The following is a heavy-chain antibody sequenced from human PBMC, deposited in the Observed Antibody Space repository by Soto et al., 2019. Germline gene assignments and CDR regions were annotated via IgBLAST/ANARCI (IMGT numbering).Heavy chain of an antibody. CDR1: GGTFSSYA. D-gene: IGHD2-15*01. V-gene: IGHV1-69*13. CDR2: IIPIFGTA. J-gene: IGHJ6*02. Sequence: SVKVSCKAPGGTFSSYAISWVRQAPGQGLEWMGGIIPIFGTANYAQKFQGRVTITADESTSTGYMELSSLRSEDTAVYYCARSQGGSSSLDIYYYYYYGMDVWGQGTTVTV. CDR3: ARSQGGSSSLDIYYYYYYGMDV.